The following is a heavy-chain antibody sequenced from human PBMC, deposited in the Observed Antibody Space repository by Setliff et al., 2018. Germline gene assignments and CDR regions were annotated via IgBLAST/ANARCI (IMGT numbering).Heavy chain of an antibody. Sequence: LSLTCAVYGGSFSGYYWSWIRQPPGKGLEWIGEINHSGSTNYNPSLESRVTISVDKSKNQFSLKLSSVTAADTAVYYCARDKRNGATGAFDIWGQGTMVTVSS. CDR3: ARDKRNGATGAFDI. V-gene: IGHV4-34*01. CDR1: GGSFSGYY. D-gene: IGHD1-1*01. CDR2: INHSGST. J-gene: IGHJ3*02.